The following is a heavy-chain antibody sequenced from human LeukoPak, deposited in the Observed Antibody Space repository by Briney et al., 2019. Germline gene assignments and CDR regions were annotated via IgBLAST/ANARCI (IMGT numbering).Heavy chain of an antibody. D-gene: IGHD6-13*01. CDR1: GYTFTSYD. V-gene: IGHV1-2*04. CDR3: ARTIAAAPYYGMDV. Sequence: ASVKVSCKASGYTFTSYDINWVRQAPGQGLEWMGWINPNSGGTNYAQKFQGWVTMTRDTSISTAYMELSRLRSDDTAVYYCARTIAAAPYYGMDVWGQGTTVTVSS. CDR2: INPNSGGT. J-gene: IGHJ6*02.